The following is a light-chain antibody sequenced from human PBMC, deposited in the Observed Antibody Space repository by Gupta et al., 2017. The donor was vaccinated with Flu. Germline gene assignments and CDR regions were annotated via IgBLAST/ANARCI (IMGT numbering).Light chain of an antibody. Sequence: DIQLTQSPSSLSASVGDRVTITCRASQGIGNYLAWFQQRPGKAPKSLIYAASRVPSGVPSSFSGSGSGTDYTLTISSRQPEDVATYYCQQYICSPLTCGRGTKVEIE. CDR1: QGIGNY. V-gene: IGKV1-16*01. J-gene: IGKJ4*01. CDR3: QQYICSPLT. CDR2: AAS.